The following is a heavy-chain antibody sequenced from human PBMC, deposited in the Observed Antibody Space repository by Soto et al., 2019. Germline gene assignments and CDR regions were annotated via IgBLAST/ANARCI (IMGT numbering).Heavy chain of an antibody. CDR1: GGSFSGYY. CDR3: ARAGYSYGYRRPYYFDY. Sequence: SETLSLTCAVYGGSFSGYYWTWIRQPPGKGLEWIGEINHSGSTNYNPSLKSRVTISVDTSKNQFSLKLSSVTAADTAVYYCARAGYSYGYRRPYYFDYWGQGTLVTAPQ. CDR2: INHSGST. J-gene: IGHJ4*02. V-gene: IGHV4-34*01. D-gene: IGHD5-18*01.